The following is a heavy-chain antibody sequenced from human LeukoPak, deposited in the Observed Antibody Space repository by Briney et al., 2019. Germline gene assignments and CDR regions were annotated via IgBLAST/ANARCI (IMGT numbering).Heavy chain of an antibody. CDR3: ARKAGGSYRLDY. J-gene: IGHJ4*02. D-gene: IGHD1-26*01. Sequence: GASVKVSCKASGYTFTYYYMHWVRQAPGQGLEWMGIINPSGGSTSYAQKFQGGVTMTRDTSTSTVYMELSSLRSEDTAVYYCARKAGGSYRLDYWGQGTLVTVSS. CDR2: INPSGGST. CDR1: GYTFTYYY. V-gene: IGHV1-46*01.